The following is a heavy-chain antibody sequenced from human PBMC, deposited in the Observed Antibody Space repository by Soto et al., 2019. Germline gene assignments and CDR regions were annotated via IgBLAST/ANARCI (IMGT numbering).Heavy chain of an antibody. CDR2: IYLDDDK. J-gene: IGHJ6*02. CDR3: VQSRCGGDCLQSYSSHSYYGLDV. Sequence: QITLKESGPTLVKPTQTLTLTCTFSGLSLSTTGVGVGWIRQPPGKALEWLAIIYLDDDKRYSPSLKSRLTITKDTSKNQLALTMTNMDPVHTATYYCVQSRCGGDCLQSYSSHSYYGLDVWGQGTTVTVSS. D-gene: IGHD2-21*02. V-gene: IGHV2-5*02. CDR1: GLSLSTTGVG.